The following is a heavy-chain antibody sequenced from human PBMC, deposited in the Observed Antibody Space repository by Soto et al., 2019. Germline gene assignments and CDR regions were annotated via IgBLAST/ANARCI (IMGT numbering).Heavy chain of an antibody. V-gene: IGHV3-23*01. D-gene: IGHD3-3*01. Sequence: GGSLRLSCAASGFTFSSYGMHWVRQAPGKGLEWVSAISGSGGSTYYADTVKGRFTISRDNSKNTLYLQMNSLRAEDTAVYYCAKARAQYYDFWSGYPVDYWGQGTPVTVSS. CDR2: ISGSGGST. CDR3: AKARAQYYDFWSGYPVDY. J-gene: IGHJ4*02. CDR1: GFTFSSYG.